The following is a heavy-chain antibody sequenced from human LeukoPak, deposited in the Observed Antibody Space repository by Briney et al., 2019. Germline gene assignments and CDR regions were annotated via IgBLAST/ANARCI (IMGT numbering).Heavy chain of an antibody. CDR3: ARHRSEYYYDRPYASAFDI. Sequence: PSETLSLTCTVSGGSISSSSYYWGWIRQPPWKGLEWVGSIYYSGSTYYNPSLKSRVTISVDTSKNQFSLKLSSVTAADTAVYYCARHRSEYYYDRPYASAFDIWGQGTMVTVSS. J-gene: IGHJ3*02. CDR2: IYYSGST. CDR1: GGSISSSSYY. V-gene: IGHV4-39*01. D-gene: IGHD3-22*01.